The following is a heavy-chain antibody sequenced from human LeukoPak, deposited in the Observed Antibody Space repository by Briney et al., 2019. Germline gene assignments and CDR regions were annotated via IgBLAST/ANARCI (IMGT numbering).Heavy chain of an antibody. CDR2: IYYSGTTSGST. Sequence: PSETLSLTCTVSGGSIRSSYWSWIRQPPGKGLEWIGHIYYSGTTSGSTNYNLSLKSRVTISVDTSKNQFSLQVRSVTAADTAVYYCARGSGRYYYYGVDVWGQGTTVTVSS. J-gene: IGHJ6*02. CDR1: GGSIRSSY. V-gene: IGHV4-59*01. D-gene: IGHD7-27*01. CDR3: ARGSGRYYYYGVDV.